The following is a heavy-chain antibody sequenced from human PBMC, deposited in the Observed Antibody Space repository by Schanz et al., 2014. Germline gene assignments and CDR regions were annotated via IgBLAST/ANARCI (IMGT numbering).Heavy chain of an antibody. Sequence: EVQLVESGGGFVKPGGSLRLSCAASGFTFTTNAMSWVRQPPGKGLEWVSAISGNGGSTYFADSVKGRFTISRDNSDNTLFLQMNSLRAEDTAVYYCAKVREWWPYYFDYWGQGTLVTVSS. V-gene: IGHV3-23*04. J-gene: IGHJ4*02. D-gene: IGHD2-15*01. CDR1: GFTFTTNA. CDR2: ISGNGGST. CDR3: AKVREWWPYYFDY.